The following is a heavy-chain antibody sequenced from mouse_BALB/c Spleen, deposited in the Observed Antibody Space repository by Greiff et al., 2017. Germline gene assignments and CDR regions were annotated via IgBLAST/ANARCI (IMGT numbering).Heavy chain of an antibody. D-gene: IGHD2-4*01. J-gene: IGHJ4*01. CDR1: GFTFSSYT. Sequence: EVQLMESGGGLVQPGGSLKLSCAASGFTFSSYTMSWVRQTPEKRLEWVAYISNGGGSTYYPDTVKGRFTISRDNAKNTLYLQMSSLKSEDTAMYYCARRGYDYDYYAMDYWGQGTSVTVSS. V-gene: IGHV5-12-2*01. CDR3: ARRGYDYDYYAMDY. CDR2: ISNGGGST.